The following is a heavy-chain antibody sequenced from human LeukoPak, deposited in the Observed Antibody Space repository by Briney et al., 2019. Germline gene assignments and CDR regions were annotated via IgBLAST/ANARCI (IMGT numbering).Heavy chain of an antibody. CDR1: GGSISSGGYS. Sequence: SETLSLTCAVSGGSISSGGYSWSWIWQPPGKGLEWIGYIYYSGSTYYNPSLKSRVTTSVDTSKNQFSLKLSSVTAADTAVYYCARNRDAFDIWGQGTMVTVSS. CDR3: ARNRDAFDI. V-gene: IGHV4-30-4*07. J-gene: IGHJ3*02. CDR2: IYYSGST. D-gene: IGHD1-14*01.